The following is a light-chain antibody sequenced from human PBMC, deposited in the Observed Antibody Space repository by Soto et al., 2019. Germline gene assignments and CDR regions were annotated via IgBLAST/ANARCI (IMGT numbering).Light chain of an antibody. CDR1: SSDVGGYNY. V-gene: IGLV2-11*01. CDR3: CSYAGSNTLV. Sequence: QSALTQPRSVSRSPGQSVTISCTGTSSDVGGYNYVTWYQHHAGKAPKLRIYDVNKRPSGVPDRFSGSRSGNTASLTISGLQTEDEAEYFCCSYAGSNTLVCGGGTKLTVL. J-gene: IGLJ3*02. CDR2: DVN.